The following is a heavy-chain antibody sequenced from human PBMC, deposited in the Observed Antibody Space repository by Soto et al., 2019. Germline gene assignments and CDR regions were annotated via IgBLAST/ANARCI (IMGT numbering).Heavy chain of an antibody. J-gene: IGHJ6*03. CDR3: ARSPGRGGGVVRGGSYYYCYRDV. CDR1: SGSISSSNW. V-gene: IGHV4-4*02. CDR2: IYHSGST. Sequence: QVQLQESGPGLVKPSGTLSLTCAVSSGSISSSNWWSWVRQPPGKGLEWIGEIYHSGSTNYNPSLKRRITISVEKTRKPVSLKLSSGTAADTAVYYCARSPGRGGGVVRGGSYYYCYRDVWGKGTTVTVSS. D-gene: IGHD3-10*01.